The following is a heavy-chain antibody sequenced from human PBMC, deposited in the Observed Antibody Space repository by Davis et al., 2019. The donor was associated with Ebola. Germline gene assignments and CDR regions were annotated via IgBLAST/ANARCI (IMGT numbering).Heavy chain of an antibody. V-gene: IGHV1-18*01. CDR3: ARDYQFGYCSGGSCYPFDY. J-gene: IGHJ4*02. D-gene: IGHD2-15*01. CDR2: ISAYNGNT. Sequence: AASVKVSCKASGYTFTSYGISWVRQAPGQGLEWMGWISAYNGNTNHAQKLQGRVTMTTDTSTSTAYMELRSLRSDDTAVYYCARDYQFGYCSGGSCYPFDYWGQGTLVTVSS. CDR1: GYTFTSYG.